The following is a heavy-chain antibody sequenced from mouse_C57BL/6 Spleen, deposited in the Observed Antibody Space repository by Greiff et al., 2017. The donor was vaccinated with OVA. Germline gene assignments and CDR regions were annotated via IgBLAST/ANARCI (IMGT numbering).Heavy chain of an antibody. J-gene: IGHJ3*01. CDR1: GFSLTSYG. CDR3: ARMKGYYYGSGLAY. CDR2: IWSGGST. D-gene: IGHD1-1*01. V-gene: IGHV2-2*01. Sequence: VQLQQSGPGLVQPSQSLSITCTVSGFSLTSYGVHWVRQSPGKGLEWLGVIWSGGSTDYNAAFISRLSISKDNSKSQVFFKMNSLQADDTAIYYCARMKGYYYGSGLAYWGQGTLVTVSA.